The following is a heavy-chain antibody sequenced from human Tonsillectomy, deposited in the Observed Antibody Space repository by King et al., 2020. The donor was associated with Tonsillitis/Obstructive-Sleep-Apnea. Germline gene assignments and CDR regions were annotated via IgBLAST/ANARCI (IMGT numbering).Heavy chain of an antibody. CDR3: VKYPIIAVSGNPANAFDI. CDR1: GFRFDNYA. V-gene: IGHV3-9*01. CDR2: ISWNSGGV. Sequence: VQLVESGGGLVQPGRSLRLSCAASGFRFDNYAMYWVRQAPGKGLEWDSGISWNSGGVGYADSVKGRFTISRDNAKKSLYLQMHSLRVEDTALYYCVKYPIIAVSGNPANAFDIWGKGKMLTV. D-gene: IGHD6-19*01. J-gene: IGHJ3*02.